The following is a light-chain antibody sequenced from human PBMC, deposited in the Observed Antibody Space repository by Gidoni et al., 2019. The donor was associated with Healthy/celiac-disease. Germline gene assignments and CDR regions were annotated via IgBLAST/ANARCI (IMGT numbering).Light chain of an antibody. Sequence: QSVLTQPPAVPAAPGQRVPISCTGSSANIGPGYDVHWYQQLPGTAPKLLIYGNSNRPSEVPDRFSGSKSGTSASLAITGLQAEDEADYYCQSYDSSLSGSKVFGGGTKLTVL. CDR2: GNS. V-gene: IGLV1-40*01. CDR3: QSYDSSLSGSKV. J-gene: IGLJ2*01. CDR1: SANIGPGYD.